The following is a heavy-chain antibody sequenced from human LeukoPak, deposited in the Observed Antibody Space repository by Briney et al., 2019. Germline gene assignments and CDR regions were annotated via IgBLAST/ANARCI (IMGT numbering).Heavy chain of an antibody. CDR1: GYTLTELS. CDR3: AVEVYYDSSGYYDFDY. Sequence: VASVTVSCKVSGYTLTELSMHWVRQAPGKGLEWMGGFDPEDGETIYAQKFQGRVTITADESTSTAYMELSSLRSEDTAVYYCAVEVYYDSSGYYDFDYWGQGTLVTVSS. D-gene: IGHD3-22*01. J-gene: IGHJ4*02. CDR2: FDPEDGET. V-gene: IGHV1-24*01.